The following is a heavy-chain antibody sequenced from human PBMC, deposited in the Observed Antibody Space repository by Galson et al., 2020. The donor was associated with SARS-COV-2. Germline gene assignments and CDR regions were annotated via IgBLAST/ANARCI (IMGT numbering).Heavy chain of an antibody. Sequence: GGSLRLSCATSGFSFRDYGISWVRQAPGKGLEWVAAVDVSGSYTFYANSVKGRFTISRDTFRSTVHLQMNSLRAEDTALYYCTRDSRWPNDAFDMWGLGTMVTVSA. CDR1: GFSFRDYG. V-gene: IGHV3-23*01. CDR2: VDVSGSYT. CDR3: TRDSRWPNDAFDM. J-gene: IGHJ3*02.